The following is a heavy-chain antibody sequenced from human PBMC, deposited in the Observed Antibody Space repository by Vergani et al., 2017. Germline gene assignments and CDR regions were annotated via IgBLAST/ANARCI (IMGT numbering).Heavy chain of an antibody. Sequence: QLQLQESGPGLVKPSATLSLTCSVSGASIRSSNYYWGWIRQPPGKGLEWIASIYYSGSTYYNPSLKSRVTISVDTSKNQFSLKLSSVTAADTAVYYCARVYSSTADYWGQGTLVTVSS. V-gene: IGHV4-39*01. CDR1: GASIRSSNYY. CDR3: ARVYSSTADY. D-gene: IGHD6-19*01. CDR2: IYYSGST. J-gene: IGHJ4*02.